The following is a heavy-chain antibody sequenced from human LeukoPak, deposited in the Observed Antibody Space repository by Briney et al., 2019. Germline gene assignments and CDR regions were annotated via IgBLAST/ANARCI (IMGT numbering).Heavy chain of an antibody. CDR2: IYYSGST. CDR3: ARSPLGSPIDY. Sequence: SETLSLTCTVSGGSISSSNYFWGWIRQPPGKGLEWIGYIYYSGSTYYNPSLKSRVTISVDTSKNQFSLKLSSVTAADTAVYYCARSPLGSPIDYWGQGTLVTVSS. D-gene: IGHD1-26*01. J-gene: IGHJ4*02. CDR1: GGSISSSNYF. V-gene: IGHV4-30-4*08.